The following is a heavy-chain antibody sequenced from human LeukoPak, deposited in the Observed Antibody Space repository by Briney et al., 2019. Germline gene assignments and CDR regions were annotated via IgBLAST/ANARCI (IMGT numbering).Heavy chain of an antibody. J-gene: IGHJ4*02. Sequence: GGSLRLSCAASGFTFSNYGMHWVRQAPGKGLEWVAVISYDGTNKYYADSVKGRCTISRDNSKNTLYLQMNSLRAEDTAVYYCAKDFPDYWGQGTLVTVSS. CDR2: ISYDGTNK. V-gene: IGHV3-30*18. CDR3: AKDFPDY. CDR1: GFTFSNYG.